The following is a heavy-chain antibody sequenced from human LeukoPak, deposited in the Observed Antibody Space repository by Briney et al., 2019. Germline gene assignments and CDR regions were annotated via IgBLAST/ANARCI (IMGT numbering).Heavy chain of an antibody. Sequence: ASVEVSCKVSGYTLTELSMHWVRQAPGKGLEWMGGFDPEDGETIYAQKFQGRVIMTEDTSTDTAYMELSSLRSEDTAVYYCATEKNDYGDTAFGNYWGQGTLVTVSS. V-gene: IGHV1-24*01. CDR3: ATEKNDYGDTAFGNY. CDR2: FDPEDGET. D-gene: IGHD4-17*01. J-gene: IGHJ4*02. CDR1: GYTLTELS.